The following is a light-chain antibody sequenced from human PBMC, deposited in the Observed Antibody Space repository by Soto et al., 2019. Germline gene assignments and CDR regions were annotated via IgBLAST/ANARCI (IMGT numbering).Light chain of an antibody. V-gene: IGKV3-20*01. CDR1: QSVSSTY. J-gene: IGKJ5*01. Sequence: EVVLTQSPGTLSLSPGERATLSCRASQSVSSTYLTWYQQRPGQAPRPVIYGGSRRATGIPDRFSGSGSGTDFTLTISRLEPEDFAVYYCQQYSASPISFGQGTRLEIK. CDR2: GGS. CDR3: QQYSASPIS.